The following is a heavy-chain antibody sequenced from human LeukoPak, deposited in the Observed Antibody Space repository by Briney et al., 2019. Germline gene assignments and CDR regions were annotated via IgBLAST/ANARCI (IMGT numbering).Heavy chain of an antibody. CDR3: AKNTEVAYSYGSNAFDI. V-gene: IGHV1-69*13. CDR2: IIPILGTA. J-gene: IGHJ3*02. CDR1: GGTFSSYA. Sequence: SVKVSCKASGGTFSSYAISWVRQAPGQGLEWMGGIIPILGTANYAQKFQGRVTITADESTSTAYMELSSLRAEDTAVYYCAKNTEVAYSYGSNAFDIWGQGTMVTVSS. D-gene: IGHD5-18*01.